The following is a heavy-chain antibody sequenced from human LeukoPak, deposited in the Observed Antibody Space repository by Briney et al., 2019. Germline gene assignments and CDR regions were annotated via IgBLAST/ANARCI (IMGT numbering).Heavy chain of an antibody. D-gene: IGHD3-10*01. Sequence: SETLSLIFTVSGGSIISGDYYWSWIRQPPGNGLEWIGYIYYSGSTYYNPSLKSRVTISVDTSKNPFSLKLSSVTAADTAVYYCDRDSMVVRREFVYLRQGTLVTVSS. CDR1: GGSIISGDYY. CDR3: DRDSMVVRREFVY. CDR2: IYYSGST. V-gene: IGHV4-30-4*01. J-gene: IGHJ4*02.